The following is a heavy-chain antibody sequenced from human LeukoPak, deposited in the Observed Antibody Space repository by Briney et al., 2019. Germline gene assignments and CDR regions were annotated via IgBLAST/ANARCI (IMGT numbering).Heavy chain of an antibody. CDR3: ATGPPYDFWSGYSARGFDY. J-gene: IGHJ4*02. CDR2: FDPEDGET. V-gene: IGHV1-24*01. Sequence: ASVKVSCKVSGYTLTELSMHWVRQAPGKGLEWMGGFDPEDGETIYAQKFQGRVTMTEDTSTDTAYMELSSLRSEDTAVYYCATGPPYDFWSGYSARGFDYWGQGTLVTVSS. CDR1: GYTLTELS. D-gene: IGHD3-3*01.